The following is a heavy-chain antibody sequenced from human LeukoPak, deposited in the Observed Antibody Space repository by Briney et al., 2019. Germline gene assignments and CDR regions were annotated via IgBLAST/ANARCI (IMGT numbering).Heavy chain of an antibody. CDR1: GFTFSDYY. D-gene: IGHD4-17*01. J-gene: IGHJ2*01. CDR2: ISSSGSTI. Sequence: PGGSLRLSCAASGFTFSDYYMSWIRQAPGKGLEWVSYISSSGSTIYYADSVKGRFTISRDNAKNSLYLQMNSLRAEDTAVYYCARDAQTTVTTRLYWYFDLWGRGTLVTVSS. V-gene: IGHV3-11*01. CDR3: ARDAQTTVTTRLYWYFDL.